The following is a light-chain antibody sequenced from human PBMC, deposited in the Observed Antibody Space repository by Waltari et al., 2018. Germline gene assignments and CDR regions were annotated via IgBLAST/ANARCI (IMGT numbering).Light chain of an antibody. CDR1: QSVSSSY. V-gene: IGKV3-20*01. CDR2: GAA. J-gene: IGKJ2*01. CDR3: QQYGSPVT. Sequence: EIVLTQSPGTLSLSPGERATLSCRASQSVSSSYLAWYQQKPCQAPRLLIYGAASRATGIPDRFSGSGSGTDFTLTISRLWPEDFAVYYCQQYGSPVTFGQGTKLEIK.